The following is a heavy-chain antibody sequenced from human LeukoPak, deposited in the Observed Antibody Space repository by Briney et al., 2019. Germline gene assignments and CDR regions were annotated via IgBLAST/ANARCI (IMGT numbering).Heavy chain of an antibody. CDR3: ARHFHY. V-gene: IGHV4-39*01. CDR2: IYYGGST. J-gene: IGHJ4*02. CDR1: GGSISSSSYY. Sequence: PSETLSLTCTVSGGSISSSSYYWGWIRQPPGKGLEWIGSIYYGGSTYYNPSLKSRFTISVDTSKNQFSLKLNSVTAADTAVYYCARHFHYWGQGTLVTVSS.